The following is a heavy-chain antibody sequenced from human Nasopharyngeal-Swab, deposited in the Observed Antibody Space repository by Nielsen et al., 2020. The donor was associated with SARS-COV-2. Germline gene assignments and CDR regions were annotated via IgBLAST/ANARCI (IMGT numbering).Heavy chain of an antibody. Sequence: ISCAASGVTFSSYGMHWVRQAPGKGLECVAVISYDGSNKYHADSVRGRFTISRDDSENTLYLQMNSLRPEDTAVYYCARGGMVGATTYGWFDPWGQGTLVTVSS. V-gene: IGHV3-30*03. J-gene: IGHJ5*02. CDR2: ISYDGSNK. D-gene: IGHD1-26*01. CDR3: ARGGMVGATTYGWFDP. CDR1: GVTFSSYG.